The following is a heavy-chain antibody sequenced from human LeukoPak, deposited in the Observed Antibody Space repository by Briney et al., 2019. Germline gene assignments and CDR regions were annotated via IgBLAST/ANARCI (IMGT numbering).Heavy chain of an antibody. CDR1: GGSISSGDCY. CDR3: ARWTVGATGFDY. CDR2: IYYSGST. Sequence: SETLSLTCTVSGGSISSGDCYWSWIRQPPGKGLEWIGYIYYSGSTYYNPSLKSRVTISVDTSKNQFSLKLSSVTAADTAVYYCARWTVGATGFDYWGQGTLVTVSS. D-gene: IGHD1-26*01. V-gene: IGHV4-30-4*08. J-gene: IGHJ4*02.